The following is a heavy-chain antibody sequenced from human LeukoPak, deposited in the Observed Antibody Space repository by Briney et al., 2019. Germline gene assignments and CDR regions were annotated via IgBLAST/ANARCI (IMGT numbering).Heavy chain of an antibody. J-gene: IGHJ4*02. CDR2: FDPEDGET. CDR1: GYTLTELS. CDR3: ARAVSVKITMTPSY. D-gene: IGHD3-22*01. V-gene: IGHV1-24*01. Sequence: ASVKVSCKVSGYTLTELSMHWVRQAPGKGLEWMGGFDPEDGETIYAQKFQGRVTMTRDTSTSTVYMELSSLRSEDTAVYYCARAVSVKITMTPSYWGQGTLVTVSS.